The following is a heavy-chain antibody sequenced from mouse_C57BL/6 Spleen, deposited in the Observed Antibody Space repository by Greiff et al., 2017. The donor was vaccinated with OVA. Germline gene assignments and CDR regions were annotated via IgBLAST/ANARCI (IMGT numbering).Heavy chain of an antibody. CDR3: ARVVTTGGAWFAY. D-gene: IGHD2-2*01. J-gene: IGHJ3*01. Sequence: VQLQQSGTELEKPGASVKLSCKASGYTFTSYWINWFNQRPGQGLEWIGNINPSNGETNYNEKFKNKATLTVDKSSSTVYMQLTSLTSEASAVYYCARVVTTGGAWFAYWGQGTLVTVSA. CDR1: GYTFTSYW. CDR2: INPSNGET. V-gene: IGHV1-53*01.